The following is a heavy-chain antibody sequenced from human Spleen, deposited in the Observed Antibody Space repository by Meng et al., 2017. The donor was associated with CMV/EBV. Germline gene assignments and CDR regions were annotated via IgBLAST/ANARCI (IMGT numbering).Heavy chain of an antibody. V-gene: IGHV1-69*05. Sequence: SRGACSSYAINWVRQAPGQGLEWMGGIIPIFGAANYAQKFQGRVTIATDESTSTAYMELSSLRSEDTAVYYCARDIGLGGANYYFDYWGQGTLVTVSS. J-gene: IGHJ4*02. CDR3: ARDIGLGGANYYFDY. CDR1: RGACSSYA. D-gene: IGHD4/OR15-4a*01. CDR2: IIPIFGAA.